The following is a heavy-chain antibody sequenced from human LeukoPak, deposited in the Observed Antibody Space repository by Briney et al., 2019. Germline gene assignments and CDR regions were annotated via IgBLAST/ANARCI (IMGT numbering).Heavy chain of an antibody. Sequence: SETLSLTCGVYGGSFSGYNWTWIRQAPGKGLELIGEINHSGSTNYNPSLKSRVTISVDTSKNQFSLKLSSVTAADTALYYCARGRVTMIVVVNSYYYSMDVWGKGTTVTVSS. CDR2: INHSGST. J-gene: IGHJ6*03. V-gene: IGHV4-34*01. D-gene: IGHD3-22*01. CDR1: GGSFSGYN. CDR3: ARGRVTMIVVVNSYYYSMDV.